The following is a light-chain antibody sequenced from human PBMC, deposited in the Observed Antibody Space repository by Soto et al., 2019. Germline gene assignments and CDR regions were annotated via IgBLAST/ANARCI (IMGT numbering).Light chain of an antibody. V-gene: IGKV3-15*01. J-gene: IGKJ1*01. Sequence: MTQSPATLSVSPGERATLSCRASQSVSNNLAWYQQKPGQAPRLLIYDASTRATGIPARFSGSGSGTDFTITINGLQSEDFAVYYCQQYNNWPPWKVGQGTEVEIK. CDR3: QQYNNWPPWK. CDR2: DAS. CDR1: QSVSNN.